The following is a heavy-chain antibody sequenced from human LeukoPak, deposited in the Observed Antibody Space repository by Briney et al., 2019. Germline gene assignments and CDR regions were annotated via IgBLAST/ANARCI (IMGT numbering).Heavy chain of an antibody. CDR2: INHSGST. Sequence: PSETLSLTCAVYGGSFSGYYWSWIRQPPGKGLEWIGEINHSGSTNYNPSLKSRVTISVDTSKNQFSLKLSSVTAADTAVYHCARDVYYDLWGQGTLVTVSS. CDR3: ARDVYYDL. CDR1: GGSFSGYY. V-gene: IGHV4-34*01. J-gene: IGHJ4*02. D-gene: IGHD3-22*01.